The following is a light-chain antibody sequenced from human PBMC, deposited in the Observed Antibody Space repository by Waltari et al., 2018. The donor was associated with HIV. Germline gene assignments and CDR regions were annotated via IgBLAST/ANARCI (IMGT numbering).Light chain of an antibody. Sequence: SALTQPASVSGSPGQSITISCTGTSSDLGTYNFVSWYQHHPGKAPKLLIYEVNSRPSGVSIRFSGSKSCNTASLTISGLQADDEADYSCSSYTRDSRFGFGTGTTVTVL. CDR2: EVN. CDR3: SSYTRDSRFG. CDR1: SSDLGTYNF. V-gene: IGLV2-14*01. J-gene: IGLJ1*01.